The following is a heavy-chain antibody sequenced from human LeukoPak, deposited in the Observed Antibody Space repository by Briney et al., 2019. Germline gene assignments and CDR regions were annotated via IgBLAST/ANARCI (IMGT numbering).Heavy chain of an antibody. CDR3: ARDHSVTGYWYFDL. D-gene: IGHD2-21*02. Sequence: PSETLSLTCAVSGGSISSGDYSWSWVRQPPGKGLEWIGYIYHTGGTFYNPSLKGRVTMSADRSKNQFSLKPSSVTAADTAVYYCARDHSVTGYWYFDLWGRGTLVTVSS. V-gene: IGHV4-30-2*01. CDR1: GGSISSGDYS. J-gene: IGHJ2*01. CDR2: IYHTGGT.